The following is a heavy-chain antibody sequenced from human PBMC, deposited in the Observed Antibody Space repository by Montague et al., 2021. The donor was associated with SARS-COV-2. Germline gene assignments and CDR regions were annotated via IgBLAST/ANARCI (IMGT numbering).Heavy chain of an antibody. D-gene: IGHD2-15*01. V-gene: IGHV4-61*09. J-gene: IGHJ5*02. CDR3: TRVVVVVPASPAPTLFDP. CDR2: IYATGSA. Sequence: TLSLTCTLSGGSVSSRSHFWSWIRRPAGKGLEWIGHIYATGSAKYXPSLESRVTISVDTSNNQFSLRLNSVTAADTAVYYCTRVVVVVPASPAPTLFDPWGQGILVTVSS. CDR1: GGSVSSRSHF.